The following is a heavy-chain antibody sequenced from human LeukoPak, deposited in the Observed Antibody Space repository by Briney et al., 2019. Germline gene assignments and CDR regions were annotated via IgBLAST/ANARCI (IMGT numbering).Heavy chain of an antibody. J-gene: IGHJ4*02. CDR3: ARSGYSYGLPLHY. D-gene: IGHD5-18*01. CDR2: INPDSGGT. CDR1: GYTFTGYY. V-gene: IGHV1-2*02. Sequence: GASVKVSCKASGYTFTGYYMHWVRQAPGQGLEWVGWINPDSGGTNYAQKFQGRVTMTRDTSISTAYMELSRLRSDDTAVYYCARSGYSYGLPLHYWGQGTLVTVSS.